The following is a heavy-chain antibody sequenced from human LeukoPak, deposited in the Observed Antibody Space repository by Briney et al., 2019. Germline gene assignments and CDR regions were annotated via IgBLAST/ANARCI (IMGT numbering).Heavy chain of an antibody. Sequence: PGGSLRLSCSASGFTFSSYAMHWVRQAPGKGLEYVSAISSNGSSTYYADSVKGRFTISRDNSKNTLRLQMSSLRAEDTAVYYCVKAGNYDILTGYYNVPPFDYWGQGTLVTVSS. J-gene: IGHJ4*02. V-gene: IGHV3-64D*06. CDR3: VKAGNYDILTGYYNVPPFDY. CDR2: ISSNGSST. D-gene: IGHD3-9*01. CDR1: GFTFSSYA.